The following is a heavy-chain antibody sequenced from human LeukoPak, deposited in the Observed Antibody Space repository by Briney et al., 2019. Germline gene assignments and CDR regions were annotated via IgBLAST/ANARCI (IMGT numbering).Heavy chain of an antibody. Sequence: PSETLSLTCTVSGGPISSYYWSWIRQPPGKGLQWVGYIYYGGSTNYNPSLKSRVTMSVDTSKNQFSLKLSSVTAADTAVYYCARQKWELDYWGQGTLVTVSS. CDR2: IYYGGST. CDR1: GGPISSYY. CDR3: ARQKWELDY. V-gene: IGHV4-59*08. D-gene: IGHD1-26*01. J-gene: IGHJ4*02.